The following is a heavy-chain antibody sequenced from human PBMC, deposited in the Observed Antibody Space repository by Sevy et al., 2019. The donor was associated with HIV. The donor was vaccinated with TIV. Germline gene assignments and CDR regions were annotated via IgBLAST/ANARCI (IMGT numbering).Heavy chain of an antibody. CDR1: GFTFSSYA. D-gene: IGHD2-21*02. J-gene: IGHJ4*02. CDR2: ISYDGSNK. Sequence: GGYLRLSCAASGFTFSSYAMHCVRQAPGKGLEWVAVISYDGSNKYYADSVKGRFTISRDNSKNTLYLQMNSLRAEDMALYYCARVTPRNLVMVTAQLGYWGQGTPVSVSS. CDR3: ARVTPRNLVMVTAQLGY. V-gene: IGHV3-30-3*01.